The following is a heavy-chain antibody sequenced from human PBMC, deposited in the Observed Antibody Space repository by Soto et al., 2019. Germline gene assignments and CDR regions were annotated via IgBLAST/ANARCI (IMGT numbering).Heavy chain of an antibody. CDR2: INAGNGNT. V-gene: IGHV1-3*01. J-gene: IGHJ6*02. CDR3: AREGIAARPSYYYGMDV. Sequence: ASVKVSCKASGYTFTSYAMHWVRQAPGQRLEWMGWINAGNGNTKYSQKFQGRVTITRDTSASTAYMELSSLRSEDTAVYYCAREGIAARPSYYYGMDVWGQGTTVTVSS. D-gene: IGHD6-6*01. CDR1: GYTFTSYA.